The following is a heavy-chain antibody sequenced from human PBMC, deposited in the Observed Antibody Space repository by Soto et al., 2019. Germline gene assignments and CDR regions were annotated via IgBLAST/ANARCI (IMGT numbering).Heavy chain of an antibody. CDR1: GYSFTSYW. V-gene: IGHV5-51*01. J-gene: IGHJ5*02. D-gene: IGHD5-12*01. Sequence: GESLKISCKGSGYSFTSYWIGWVRQMPGKGLEWMGIIYPGDSDTRYSPSFQCKVTISADKSISTAYLQWSSLKASDTAMYYCSRRGRRDYLGFDPWGQGTLVTVSS. CDR3: SRRGRRDYLGFDP. CDR2: IYPGDSDT.